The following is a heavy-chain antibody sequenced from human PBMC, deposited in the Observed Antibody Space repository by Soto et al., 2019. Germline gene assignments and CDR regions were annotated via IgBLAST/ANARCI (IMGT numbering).Heavy chain of an antibody. Sequence: EVQLLESGGGLVQPGGSLRLSCAASGFTFSSYAMSWVRQAPGKGLEWVSAISASGGSTYYADSVKGRFTISRDNSKNTLYLQMNSLIAEDTAVYYCAKFPFYDILTGYFFDYWGQGTLVTVSS. CDR1: GFTFSSYA. V-gene: IGHV3-23*01. D-gene: IGHD3-9*01. J-gene: IGHJ4*02. CDR2: ISASGGST. CDR3: AKFPFYDILTGYFFDY.